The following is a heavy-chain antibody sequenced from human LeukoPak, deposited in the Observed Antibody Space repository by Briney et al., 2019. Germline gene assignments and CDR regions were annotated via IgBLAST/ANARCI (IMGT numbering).Heavy chain of an antibody. CDR3: ARGAAGGMYNWFDP. CDR1: GFTFSSYE. D-gene: IGHD6-13*01. Sequence: GGSLRLSRAASGFTFSSYEMNWVRQAPGKGLEWVSYMSSRGSIIFYADSVKGRFTISRDNAKNSLYLQMDSLRVEDTAVYYCARGAAGGMYNWFDPWGQGTLVTVSS. CDR2: MSSRGSII. V-gene: IGHV3-48*03. J-gene: IGHJ5*02.